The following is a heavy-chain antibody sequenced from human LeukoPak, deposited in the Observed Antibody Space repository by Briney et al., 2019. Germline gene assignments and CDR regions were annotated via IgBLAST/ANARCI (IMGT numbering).Heavy chain of an antibody. V-gene: IGHV3-43D*03. CDR1: GFTFEDYG. CDR3: AKDQDTSAWFWDS. Sequence: GGSLRLSCAASGFTFEDYGMHWVRQAPGKGLEWVSLISWEGGSTYYADSVKGRFTISRDNSKNFLYLQMDSLRTEDTAFYYCAKDQDTSAWFWDSWGQGTLVTVSS. CDR2: ISWEGGST. D-gene: IGHD6-19*01. J-gene: IGHJ4*02.